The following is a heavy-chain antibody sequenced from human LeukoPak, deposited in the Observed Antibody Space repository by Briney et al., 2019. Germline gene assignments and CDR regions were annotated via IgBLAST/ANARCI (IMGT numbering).Heavy chain of an antibody. D-gene: IGHD2-15*01. CDR3: ARDPTRYCSSGSCFSGGIDY. V-gene: IGHV3-7*01. J-gene: IGHJ4*02. CDR1: GFTFSSYW. Sequence: GGALRLSCAASGFTFSSYWMSWVRQAPGKGLEWVANIKQDGSEKYYVDSVKGRFTISRDNAKNSLYLQMNSLRAEDTAVYYCARDPTRYCSSGSCFSGGIDYRGQGTLVTVSS. CDR2: IKQDGSEK.